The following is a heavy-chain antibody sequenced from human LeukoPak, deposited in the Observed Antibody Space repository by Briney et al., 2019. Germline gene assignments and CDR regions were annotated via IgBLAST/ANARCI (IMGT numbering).Heavy chain of an antibody. CDR3: ARVLGSDAFDI. V-gene: IGHV4-34*01. CDR2: INHSGGT. D-gene: IGHD3-16*01. J-gene: IGHJ3*02. CDR1: GGSFSGYY. Sequence: SETLSLTCAVYGGSFSGYYWSWIRQPPGKGLEWIGEINHSGGTNYNPSLKSRVTISVDTSKNQFSLKLSSVTAADTAVYYCARVLGSDAFDIWGQGTMVTVSS.